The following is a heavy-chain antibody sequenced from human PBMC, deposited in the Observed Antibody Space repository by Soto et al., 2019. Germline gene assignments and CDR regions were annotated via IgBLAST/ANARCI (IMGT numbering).Heavy chain of an antibody. CDR2: IIPNIGIA. Sequence: GASVKVSCKASGYTFTSYGISWVRQAPGQGLEWMGRIIPNIGIANYAQKFQGRVTITADKSTSTAYMELSSLRSEDTAVYYCARGYCSGGSCYPYFDYWGQGTLVTVSS. CDR1: GYTFTSYG. J-gene: IGHJ4*02. CDR3: ARGYCSGGSCYPYFDY. V-gene: IGHV1-69*04. D-gene: IGHD2-15*01.